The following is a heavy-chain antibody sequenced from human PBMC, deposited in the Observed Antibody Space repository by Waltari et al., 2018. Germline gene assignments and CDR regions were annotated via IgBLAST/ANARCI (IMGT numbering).Heavy chain of an antibody. CDR1: GYTFTSYA. D-gene: IGHD2-21*01. CDR3: ARDGGDYYYYYMDV. V-gene: IGHV1-3*02. J-gene: IGHJ6*03. Sequence: QVQLVQSGAEVKKPGASVKVSCRASGYTFTSYAMPWGRQAPGQRLERMGWSHAGNGNTKYTQEFQGRVTITRDTSASTAYMELSSLRSEDMAVYYCARDGGDYYYYYMDVWGKGTTVTVSS. CDR2: SHAGNGNT.